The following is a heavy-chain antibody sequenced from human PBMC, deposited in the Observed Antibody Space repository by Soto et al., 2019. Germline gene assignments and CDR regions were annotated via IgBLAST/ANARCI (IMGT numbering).Heavy chain of an antibody. CDR3: ARDRRDHYYHYGVDV. CDR2: ISDTGNT. CDR1: GDSISSSY. Sequence: PSETLSLTCTVSGDSISSSYWTWIRQPPGKGLEWIGYISDTGNTNYNPSLKGRVSMSVDTSKNQFSLRLRSVTAADTAVYFCARDRRDHYYHYGVDVWGQGTAVTVSS. D-gene: IGHD2-21*02. V-gene: IGHV4-59*01. J-gene: IGHJ6*02.